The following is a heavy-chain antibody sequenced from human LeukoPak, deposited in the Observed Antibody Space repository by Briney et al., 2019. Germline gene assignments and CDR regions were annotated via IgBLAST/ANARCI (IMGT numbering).Heavy chain of an antibody. CDR3: ARTYCGGDCPPGDDAFDI. V-gene: IGHV3-21*01. Sequence: PGGSLRLSCAASGFTFSSYSMNWVRQAPGKGLEWVSSISSSSSYIYYADSVKGRFTISRDNAKNSLYPQMNSLRAEDTAVYYCARTYCGGDCPPGDDAFDIWGQGTMVTVSS. J-gene: IGHJ3*02. CDR1: GFTFSSYS. D-gene: IGHD2-21*02. CDR2: ISSSSSYI.